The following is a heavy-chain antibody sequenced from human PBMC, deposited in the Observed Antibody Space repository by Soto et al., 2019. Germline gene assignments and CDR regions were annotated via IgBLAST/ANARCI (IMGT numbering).Heavy chain of an antibody. CDR3: VRVGLVGSNSLTNAWFDH. J-gene: IGHJ5*02. Sequence: GESLKIPFMGSGYTFTSHLNGWVRQMPGKGPEWMGINYPGDSDTRSSTSFKGQVTISDDKSIRTAYLQWNSLKAWDNGMYYCVRVGLVGSNSLTNAWFDHWGPGTLVTVSS. D-gene: IGHD1-26*01. CDR1: GYTFTSHL. CDR2: NYPGDSDT. V-gene: IGHV5-51*01.